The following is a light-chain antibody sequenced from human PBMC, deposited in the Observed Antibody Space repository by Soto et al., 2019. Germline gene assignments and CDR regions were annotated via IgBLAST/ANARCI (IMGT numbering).Light chain of an antibody. V-gene: IGLV2-11*01. CDR1: SSDVGGYNY. CDR3: CSYAGSYRYV. J-gene: IGLJ1*01. Sequence: QSVLTQPRSVSGSPGQSVTISCTGTSSDVGGYNYVSWYQQHSGKAPKFMIYDVSKRPSGVPDRFSGSKSGNTASLTISGLQAEDEADYYCCSYAGSYRYVFGTGTKLTV. CDR2: DVS.